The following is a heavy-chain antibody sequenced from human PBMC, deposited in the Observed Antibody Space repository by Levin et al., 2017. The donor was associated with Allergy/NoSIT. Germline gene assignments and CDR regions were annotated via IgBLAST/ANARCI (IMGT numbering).Heavy chain of an antibody. CDR1: GFTVSSNY. V-gene: IGHV3-66*01. J-gene: IGHJ6*02. Sequence: GGSLRLSCAASGFTVSSNYMSWVRQAPGKGLEWVSVIYSGGSTYYADSVKGRFTISRDNSKNTLYLQMNSLRAEDTAVYYCAREPYYDFWGGGRYGMDVWGQGTTVTVSS. D-gene: IGHD3-3*01. CDR3: AREPYYDFWGGGRYGMDV. CDR2: IYSGGST.